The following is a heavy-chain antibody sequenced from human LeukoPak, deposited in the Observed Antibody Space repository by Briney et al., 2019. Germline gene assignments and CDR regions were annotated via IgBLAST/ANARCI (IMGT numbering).Heavy chain of an antibody. CDR3: ARAGIYYDILTGYYSKWAFDI. J-gene: IGHJ3*02. D-gene: IGHD3-9*01. CDR2: INHSGST. CDR1: GGSFSGYY. V-gene: IGHV4-34*01. Sequence: SETLSLTCAVYGGSFSGYYWSWIRQPPGKGLEWIGEINHSGSTNHNPSLKSRVTISVDTSKNQFSLKLSSVTAADTAVYYCARAGIYYDILTGYYSKWAFDIWGQGTMVTVSS.